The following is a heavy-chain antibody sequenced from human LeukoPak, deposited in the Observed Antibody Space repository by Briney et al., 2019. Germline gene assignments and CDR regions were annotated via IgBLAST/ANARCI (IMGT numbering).Heavy chain of an antibody. V-gene: IGHV4-59*01. CDR1: GGSISSYY. CDR2: IYYTGST. Sequence: SETLSLTCTVSGGSISSYYWSWIRQPPGKGLEWIGYIYYTGSTNYNPSLKSRGTISVDTSKNQFSLKLSSVTAADTAVYHCARVDSSGYDTRGWFDPWGQGTLVTVSS. J-gene: IGHJ5*02. CDR3: ARVDSSGYDTRGWFDP. D-gene: IGHD5-12*01.